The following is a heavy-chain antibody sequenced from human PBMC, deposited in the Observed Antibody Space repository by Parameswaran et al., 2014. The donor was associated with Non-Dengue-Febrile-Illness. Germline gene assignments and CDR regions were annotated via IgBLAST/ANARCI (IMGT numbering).Heavy chain of an antibody. J-gene: IGHJ6*02. CDR3: ARTYYDFWSGYPYYYYYGMDV. V-gene: IGHV3-7*01. Sequence: RWIRQPPGKGLEWVANIKQDGSEKYYVDSVKGRFTISRDNAKNSLYLQMNSLRAEDTAVYYCARTYYDFWSGYPYYYYYGMDVWGQGTTVTVSS. CDR2: IKQDGSEK. D-gene: IGHD3-3*01.